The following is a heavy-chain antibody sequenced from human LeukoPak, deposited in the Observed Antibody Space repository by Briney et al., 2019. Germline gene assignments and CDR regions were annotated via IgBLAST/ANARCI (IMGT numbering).Heavy chain of an antibody. CDR1: GFTLSNYW. CDR3: AKIPSATENFDY. V-gene: IGHV3-74*01. Sequence: GGSLRLSCAASGFTLSNYWTHWVRQAPGKGLIWVSRINSDGSTTTYADSVKGRFTISKDNAKNTLYLQMDSLRAENTAIYYCAKIPSATENFDYWGQGTLVMVSS. D-gene: IGHD5-12*01. J-gene: IGHJ4*02. CDR2: INSDGSTT.